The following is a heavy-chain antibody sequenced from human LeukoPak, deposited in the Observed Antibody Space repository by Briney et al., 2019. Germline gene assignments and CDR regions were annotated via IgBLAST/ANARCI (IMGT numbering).Heavy chain of an antibody. CDR1: GFTFSSYG. V-gene: IGHV3-30*02. D-gene: IGHD3-22*01. J-gene: IGHJ3*02. CDR2: IRYDGSNK. Sequence: GGSLRLSCAASGFTFSSYGMHWVRQAPGKGLEWVAFIRYDGSNKYYADSVKGRFTISRDNSKNTLYLQMNSLRAEDTAVYYCARSPLDYYDTSGYFAIHDAFDIWGQGTMVTVSS. CDR3: ARSPLDYYDTSGYFAIHDAFDI.